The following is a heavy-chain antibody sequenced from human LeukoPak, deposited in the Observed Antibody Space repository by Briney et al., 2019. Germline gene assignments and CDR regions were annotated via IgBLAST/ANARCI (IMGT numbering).Heavy chain of an antibody. CDR1: RFTFSSYE. CDR2: ISSSGGTI. CDR3: AREAAADVFDI. V-gene: IGHV3-48*03. D-gene: IGHD6-13*01. Sequence: GGSLRLSCAASRFTFSSYEMNWVRQTPGKGLEWVSYISSSGGTISYADSVKGRFTISRDNAKNSLYLQMNSLRADDTAVYYCAREAAADVFDIWGQGTMVTVSS. J-gene: IGHJ3*02.